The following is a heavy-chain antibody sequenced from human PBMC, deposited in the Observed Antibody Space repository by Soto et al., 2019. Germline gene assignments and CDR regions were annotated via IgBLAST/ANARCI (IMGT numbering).Heavy chain of an antibody. Sequence: PSETLSRICTVSGDSISSGNKYWSWIRQPPGKGLEWIGYIFSSGTTYYNPSLKSRLTMSLDASQNQFSLKLNSLTDADTAVYFCARVPSPFDYYYAMDVWGQGTTVTVSS. CDR2: IFSSGTT. V-gene: IGHV4-30-4*01. D-gene: IGHD3-16*01. CDR1: GDSISSGNKY. J-gene: IGHJ6*02. CDR3: ARVPSPFDYYYAMDV.